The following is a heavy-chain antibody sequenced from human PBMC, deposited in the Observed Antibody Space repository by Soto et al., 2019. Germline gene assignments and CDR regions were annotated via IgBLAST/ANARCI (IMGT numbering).Heavy chain of an antibody. D-gene: IGHD2-15*01. CDR2: IIPILGIA. CDR3: ASAVRCSGGSCYFDY. Sequence: QVQLVQSGAEVKKPGSSVKVSCKASGGTFSSYTISWVRQAPGQGLEWMGRIIPILGIANYAQKFQGRVTITADKSTSTAYMELSSLRSEDTAVYYCASAVRCSGGSCYFDYWGQGTLVTVSS. V-gene: IGHV1-69*02. J-gene: IGHJ4*02. CDR1: GGTFSSYT.